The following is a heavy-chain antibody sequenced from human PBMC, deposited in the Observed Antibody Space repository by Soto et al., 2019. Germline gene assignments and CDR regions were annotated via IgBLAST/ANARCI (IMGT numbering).Heavy chain of an antibody. J-gene: IGHJ4*02. D-gene: IGHD2-2*02. CDR2: ISGSGGST. V-gene: IGHV3-23*01. CDR1: GFTFSSYA. Sequence: EVQLLESGGGLVQPGGSLRLSCAASGFTFSSYAMSWVRQAPGKGLEWVSAISGSGGSTYYADSVKGRFTISRDNSKNAVSLEMNSLRAEDTVVYYCAKDGCRSTSCYTWYFDYWGQGTLVTVSS. CDR3: AKDGCRSTSCYTWYFDY.